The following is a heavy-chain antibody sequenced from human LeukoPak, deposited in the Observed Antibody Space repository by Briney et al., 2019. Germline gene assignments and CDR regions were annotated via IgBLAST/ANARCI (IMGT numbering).Heavy chain of an antibody. D-gene: IGHD3-22*01. V-gene: IGHV5-51*01. CDR1: GFSFTSNW. J-gene: IGHJ4*02. Sequence: GESLKISCKGSGFSFTSNWIGWVRQMPGKGLEWMGIIYPADSDTRYSPSFQGQVTISADTSINTAYLQWSSLKASDTAMYYCVRDIDSRFDSWGQGTLVTVSS. CDR3: VRDIDSRFDS. CDR2: IYPADSDT.